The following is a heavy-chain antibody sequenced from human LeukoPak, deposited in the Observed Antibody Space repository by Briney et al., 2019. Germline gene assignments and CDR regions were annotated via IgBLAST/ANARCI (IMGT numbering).Heavy chain of an antibody. V-gene: IGHV1-69*04. CDR2: IIPILGIA. Sequence: PGASVKVSCKASGGTFSSYAISWVRQAPGQGLEWMGRIIPILGIANYAQKFQGRVTITADKSTSTAYMELSSLRSEDTAVYYCARGPSVTLDAFDIWGQGTMVTVSS. J-gene: IGHJ3*02. CDR1: GGTFSSYA. CDR3: ARGPSVTLDAFDI. D-gene: IGHD4-17*01.